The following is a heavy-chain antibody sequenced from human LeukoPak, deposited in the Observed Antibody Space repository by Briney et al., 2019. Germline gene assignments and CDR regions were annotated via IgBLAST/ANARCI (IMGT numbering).Heavy chain of an antibody. Sequence: GGSLRLSCAASGFTFDDYAMHWVRQAPGKGLEWVSGISWNSGSIGYADSVKGRFTISRDNAKNSLYLQMNNLRAEDTALYYCAKYSSGWYSAFDYWGQGTLVTVSS. J-gene: IGHJ4*02. CDR3: AKYSSGWYSAFDY. D-gene: IGHD6-19*01. CDR2: ISWNSGSI. V-gene: IGHV3-9*01. CDR1: GFTFDDYA.